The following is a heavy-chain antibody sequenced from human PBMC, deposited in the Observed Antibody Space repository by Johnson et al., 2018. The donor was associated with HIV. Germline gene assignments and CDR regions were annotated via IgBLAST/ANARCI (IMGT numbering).Heavy chain of an antibody. J-gene: IGHJ3*02. CDR1: GFTFSSYA. V-gene: IGHV3-30*14. CDR2: ISYDGSNK. Sequence: QVQLVESGGGVVQPGRSLRLSCAASGFTFSSYAMHWVRQAPGKGLEWVAVISYDGSNKYYADSVKGRFTISRDNSKNTLYLQMNSMRADDTAVDYCARCRSYLDAFDIWGQGTMVTVSS. D-gene: IGHD3-10*01. CDR3: ARCRSYLDAFDI.